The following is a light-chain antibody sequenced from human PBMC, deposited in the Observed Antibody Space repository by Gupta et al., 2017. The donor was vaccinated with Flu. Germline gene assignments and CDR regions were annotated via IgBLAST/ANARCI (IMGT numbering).Light chain of an antibody. Sequence: QLVLPQSPSASASLGASVQPTSTLSSGHSSYAIAWHQQQPEKGPRYLMKLNSDGSHSKGDGIPDRFSGSSSGAERYLTISSLQSEDEADYYCQTWGTGYWVFGGGTKLTVL. J-gene: IGLJ3*02. CDR1: SGHSSYA. V-gene: IGLV4-69*01. CDR2: LNSDGSH. CDR3: QTWGTGYWV.